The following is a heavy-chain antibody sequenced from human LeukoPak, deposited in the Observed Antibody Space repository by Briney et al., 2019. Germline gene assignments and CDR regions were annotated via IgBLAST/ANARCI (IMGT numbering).Heavy chain of an antibody. CDR2: ISDDGSKK. CDR3: AKDGQGLTYYFDY. CDR1: GFTFSSYG. J-gene: IGHJ4*02. Sequence: GGSLRLSCVASGFTFSSYGMHWVRQAPGEGLEWVAVISDDGSKKYYVDSVKGRFTISRDNSKNTLDLQMNSLRAEDTAVYYCAKDGQGLTYYFDYWGQGTLVTVS. V-gene: IGHV3-30*18. D-gene: IGHD3-16*01.